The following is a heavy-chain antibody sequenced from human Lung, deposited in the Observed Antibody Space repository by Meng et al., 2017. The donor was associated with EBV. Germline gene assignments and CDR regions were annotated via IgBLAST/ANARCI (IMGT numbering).Heavy chain of an antibody. CDR1: GYSLTTYA. CDR2: INAGNGNT. V-gene: IGHV1-3*01. Sequence: QVQLVQSGAEVKKPGASVKVSCKASGYSLTTYAMHWVRQAPGQRLEWMGWINAGNGNTKYSEKCQSRVTITRDTAASTAYMELSSLRSEDTAVYYCARTGCSSSSCYDYWGQGTMVTVSS. CDR3: ARTGCSSSSCYDY. D-gene: IGHD2-2*01. J-gene: IGHJ4*02.